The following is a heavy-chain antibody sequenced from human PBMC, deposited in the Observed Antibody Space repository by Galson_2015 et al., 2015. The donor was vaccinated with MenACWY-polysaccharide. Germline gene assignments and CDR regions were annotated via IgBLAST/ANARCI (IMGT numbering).Heavy chain of an antibody. CDR2: IYWDDDK. CDR1: GFSLRTTGLG. CDR3: VLRPRRANNYSDP. Sequence: PALVNPTQPLALPCTFSGFSLRTTGLGVGWIRQPPGKAPDWLAVIYWDDDKVYSPSLQSRLTITKDTSRNQVVLSMTNMDPVDTATYYCVLRPRRANNYSDPWGRGILVTVSS. J-gene: IGHJ5*02. V-gene: IGHV2-5*02.